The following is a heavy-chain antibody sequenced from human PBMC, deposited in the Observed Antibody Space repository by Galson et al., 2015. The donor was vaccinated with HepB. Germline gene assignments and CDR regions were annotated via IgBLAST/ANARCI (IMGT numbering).Heavy chain of an antibody. J-gene: IGHJ3*02. Sequence: SLRLSCAASGFTFSSYAMHWVRQAPGKGLEYVSAISSNGGSTYYADSVKGRFTISRDNSKNTLYLQMSSLRAEDTAVYYCVKTSLDDFWNGPSDDVAFDIWGQGTMVTVSS. CDR3: VKTSLDDFWNGPSDDVAFDI. V-gene: IGHV3-64D*06. CDR2: ISSNGGST. CDR1: GFTFSSYA. D-gene: IGHD3-3*01.